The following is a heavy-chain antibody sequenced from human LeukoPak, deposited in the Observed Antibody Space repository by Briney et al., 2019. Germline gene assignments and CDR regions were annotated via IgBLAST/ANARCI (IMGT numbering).Heavy chain of an antibody. CDR2: IYYSGGT. J-gene: IGHJ4*02. D-gene: IGHD4-17*01. CDR1: GGSISSYY. Sequence: SETLSLTCTVSGGSISSYYWSWIRQPPGKGLEWIGYIYYSGGTNYNPSLKSRVTISVDTSKNQFSLKLSSVTAADTAVYYCARYMTTVEYFDYWGQGTLVTVSS. CDR3: ARYMTTVEYFDY. V-gene: IGHV4-59*12.